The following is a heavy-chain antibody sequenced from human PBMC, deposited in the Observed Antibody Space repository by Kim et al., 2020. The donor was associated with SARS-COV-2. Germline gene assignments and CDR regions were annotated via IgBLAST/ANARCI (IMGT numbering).Heavy chain of an antibody. CDR3: ARVLRFLGGHFDY. Sequence: GGSLRLSCAASGFTFSSYAMHWVRQAPGKGLEWVAVISYDGSNKYYADSVKGRFTISRDNSKNTLYLQMNSLRAEDTAVYYCARVLRFLGGHFDYWGQGTLVTVSS. V-gene: IGHV3-30-3*01. CDR2: ISYDGSNK. CDR1: GFTFSSYA. J-gene: IGHJ4*02. D-gene: IGHD3-3*01.